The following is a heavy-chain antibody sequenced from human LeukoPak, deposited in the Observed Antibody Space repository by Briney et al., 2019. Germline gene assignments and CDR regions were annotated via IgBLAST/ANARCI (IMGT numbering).Heavy chain of an antibody. CDR1: GGSISSSNYY. CDR3: ARDLGVRGSGSDY. Sequence: SETLSLTCSVSGGSISSSNYYWGWIRQPPGKGLEWIGSIYHSGSTYYNPSLKSRVTISVDTSKNQFSLKLSSVTAADTAVYYCARDLGVRGSGSDYWGQGTLVTVSS. J-gene: IGHJ4*02. V-gene: IGHV4-39*07. D-gene: IGHD3-10*01. CDR2: IYHSGST.